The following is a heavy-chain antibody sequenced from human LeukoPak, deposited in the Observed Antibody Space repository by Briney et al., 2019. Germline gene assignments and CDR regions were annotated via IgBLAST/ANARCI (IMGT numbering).Heavy chain of an antibody. CDR3: AKGSGSGWYGWFAP. CDR2: IDASGGNT. Sequence: AGGSLRPAWPPSAFSFASSAMTWVRQPPGRGLGWVSSIDASGGNTYYADSVKGRFTISRDNSKNTFYLQMGTLRADDTAVYYCAKGSGSGWYGWFAPWGQGALVTVSS. J-gene: IGHJ5*02. D-gene: IGHD6-19*01. V-gene: IGHV3-23*01. CDR1: AFSFASSA.